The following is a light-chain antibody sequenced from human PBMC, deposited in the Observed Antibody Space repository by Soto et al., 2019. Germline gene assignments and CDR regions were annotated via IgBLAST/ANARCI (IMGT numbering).Light chain of an antibody. V-gene: IGKV3-15*01. Sequence: DTVMTQSPATLSVSPGETATLSCRASESVGSHLAWYQQKPGQAPRLLIYGVSTRATGIPVRFRGSGSETEFTLTISSLQSDDFAVYCCQQYDNWPPWTFGQETKVDIK. CDR1: ESVGSH. CDR2: GVS. J-gene: IGKJ1*01. CDR3: QQYDNWPPWT.